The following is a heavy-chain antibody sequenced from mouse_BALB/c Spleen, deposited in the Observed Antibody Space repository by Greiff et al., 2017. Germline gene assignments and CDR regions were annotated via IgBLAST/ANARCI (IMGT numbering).Heavy chain of an antibody. J-gene: IGHJ2*01. Sequence: VQLQQSGPGLVKPSQTVSLTCTVTGISITTGNYRWSWIRQFPGNKLEWIGYIYYSGTITYNPSLTSRTTITRDTSKNQFFLEMNSLTAEDTATYYCARELGRYFDYWGQGTTLTVSS. CDR2: IYYSGTI. V-gene: IGHV3-5*02. D-gene: IGHD4-1*01. CDR1: GISITTGNYR. CDR3: ARELGRYFDY.